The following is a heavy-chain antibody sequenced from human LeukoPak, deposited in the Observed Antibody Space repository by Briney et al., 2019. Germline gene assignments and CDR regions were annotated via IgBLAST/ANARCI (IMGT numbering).Heavy chain of an antibody. CDR3: ARRHGYSYGSQFDY. CDR1: GGSISSSSYY. CDR2: IYYTGST. V-gene: IGHV4-39*01. Sequence: SETLSLTCTVSGGSISSSSYYWAWIRQPPGKGLEWIGTIYYTGSTYYNPSLKSRVTISIDTSKNQFSLKLSSVTAADTAVYYRARRHGYSYGSQFDYWGQGTLVTVSS. D-gene: IGHD5-18*01. J-gene: IGHJ4*02.